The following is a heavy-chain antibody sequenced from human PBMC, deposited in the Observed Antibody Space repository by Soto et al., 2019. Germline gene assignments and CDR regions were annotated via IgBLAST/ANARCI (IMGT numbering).Heavy chain of an antibody. V-gene: IGHV3-23*01. CDR3: ARGYRGGSGPPATYYFSGLDV. J-gene: IGHJ6*02. CDR2: VSANGDIT. Sequence: EVKVLESGGDLVQPGGSLRLSCVASGFTFSEYAMTWVRQAPGKGLDWVSSVSANGDITYYADSVKGRFTISRDNSTNTLLLQMHSLRAEDTALYYCARGYRGGSGPPATYYFSGLDVWGQGTTVIVSS. D-gene: IGHD2-21*01. CDR1: GFTFSEYA.